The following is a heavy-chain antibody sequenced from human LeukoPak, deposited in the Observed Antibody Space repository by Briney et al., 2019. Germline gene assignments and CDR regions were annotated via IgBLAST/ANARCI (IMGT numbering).Heavy chain of an antibody. J-gene: IGHJ4*02. Sequence: PGRSLRLSCAASGFTFSSYDMHWVRQAPGKGLEWVAVISYDGSNKYYADSVKGRFTISRDNSKNTLYLQMNSLRAEDTAVYYCVQGGAYSYGYFDYWGQGTLVTGSS. CDR1: GFTFSSYD. D-gene: IGHD5-18*01. CDR2: ISYDGSNK. V-gene: IGHV3-30*03. CDR3: VQGGAYSYGYFDY.